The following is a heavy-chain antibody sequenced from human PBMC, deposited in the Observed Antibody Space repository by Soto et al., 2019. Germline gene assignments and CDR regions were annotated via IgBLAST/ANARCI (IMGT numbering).Heavy chain of an antibody. D-gene: IGHD3-3*01. CDR3: AKDPELRVLEWFTFDY. CDR2: ISGSGGST. CDR1: GFTFSSYA. J-gene: IGHJ4*02. Sequence: PGGSLRLSCSASGFTFSSYAMNWVRQAPGKGLEWVSAISGSGGSTYYADSVKGRFTISRDNSKNTLYLQMNSLRAEDTAGYYCAKDPELRVLEWFTFDYWGQGTLVTVSS. V-gene: IGHV3-23*01.